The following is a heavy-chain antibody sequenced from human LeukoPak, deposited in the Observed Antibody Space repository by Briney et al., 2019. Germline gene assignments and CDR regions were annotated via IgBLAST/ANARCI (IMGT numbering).Heavy chain of an antibody. Sequence: GGSLRLSCAASGFTVSSNYMSWVRQAPGKGLEWVSVIYSGGNTYYADSVKGRFTISRDNSKTTLYLQMNSLRTEDTAVYYCARDKYDFWSGFHEGYFDYWGQGTLVTVSS. V-gene: IGHV3-66*02. J-gene: IGHJ4*02. D-gene: IGHD3-3*01. CDR1: GFTVSSNY. CDR2: IYSGGNT. CDR3: ARDKYDFWSGFHEGYFDY.